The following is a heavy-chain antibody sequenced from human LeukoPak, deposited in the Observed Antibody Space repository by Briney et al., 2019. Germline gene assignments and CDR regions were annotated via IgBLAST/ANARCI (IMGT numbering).Heavy chain of an antibody. V-gene: IGHV1-24*01. J-gene: IGHJ4*02. D-gene: IGHD4-17*01. CDR1: GYTLTELS. CDR3: ARGPRSYGDYLDY. CDR2: FDPEDGET. Sequence: GASVKVSCKVSGYTLTELSMHWVRQAPGKGLEWMGGFDPEDGETIYAQKFQGRVTMTRNTSISTAYMELSSLRSEDTAVYYCARGPRSYGDYLDYWGQGTLVTVSS.